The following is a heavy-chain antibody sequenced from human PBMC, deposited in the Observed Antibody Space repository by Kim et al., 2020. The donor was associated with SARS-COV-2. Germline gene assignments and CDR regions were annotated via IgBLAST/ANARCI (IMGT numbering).Heavy chain of an antibody. V-gene: IGHV3-33*05. D-gene: IGHD3-22*01. Sequence: GGSLRLSCAASGFTFSSYGMHWVRQAPGKGLEWVAVISYDGSNKYYADSVKGRFTISRDNSKNTLYLQMNSLRAEDTAVYYCARAEKMDHYYDSSGSLDYWGQGTLVTVSS. CDR1: GFTFSSYG. CDR2: ISYDGSNK. CDR3: ARAEKMDHYYDSSGSLDY. J-gene: IGHJ4*02.